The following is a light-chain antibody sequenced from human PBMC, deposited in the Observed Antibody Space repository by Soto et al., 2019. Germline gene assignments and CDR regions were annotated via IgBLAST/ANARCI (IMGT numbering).Light chain of an antibody. Sequence: EIVLTQSPGTLSLSPGERATLSCRASQSVSSSNYLAWYQQKPGQAPRLLIYGASSRATGIPDRFSGSGSATDFTLTISRLEPEDFAVYYCRQYGSSPSYTFGQGTKLEIK. J-gene: IGKJ2*01. CDR1: QSVSSSNY. CDR2: GAS. V-gene: IGKV3-20*01. CDR3: RQYGSSPSYT.